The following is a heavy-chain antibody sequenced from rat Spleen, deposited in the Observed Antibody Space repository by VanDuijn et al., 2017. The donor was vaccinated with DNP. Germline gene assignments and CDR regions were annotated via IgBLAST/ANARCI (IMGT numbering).Heavy chain of an antibody. CDR1: GFTFSDYY. CDR3: ARHVLPLRVWDY. CDR2: IRYDGGST. J-gene: IGHJ2*01. D-gene: IGHD1-4*01. Sequence: EVQLVESGGGLVQPGRSLKLSCAASGFTFSDYYMAWVRQAPTKGLEWVAYIRYDGGSTYYGDSVKGRFTISRANVKSTLYLQMNSLRSEDTATYFCARHVLPLRVWDYWGQGVMVTVSS. V-gene: IGHV5-22*01.